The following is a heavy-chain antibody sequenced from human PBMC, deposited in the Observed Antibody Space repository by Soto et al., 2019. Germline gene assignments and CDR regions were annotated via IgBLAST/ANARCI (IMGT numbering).Heavy chain of an antibody. Sequence: PSETLSLTCAVYGGSFSGYYLSWIRQPPGKGLEWIGYIYYSGSTYYNPSLKSRVTISVDTSKNQFSLKLSSVTAADTAVYYCARVYDFWSGYYTVDYWGQGTLVTVSS. V-gene: IGHV4-34*09. D-gene: IGHD3-3*01. CDR3: ARVYDFWSGYYTVDY. J-gene: IGHJ4*02. CDR2: IYYSGST. CDR1: GGSFSGYY.